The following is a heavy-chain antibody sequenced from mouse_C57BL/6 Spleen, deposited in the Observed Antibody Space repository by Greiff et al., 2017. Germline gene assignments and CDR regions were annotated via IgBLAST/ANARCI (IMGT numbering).Heavy chain of an antibody. V-gene: IGHV1-54*01. D-gene: IGHD1-1*01. CDR2: INPGSGGT. Sequence: VQLQQSGAELVRPGTSVKVSCTASGYAFTNYLIEWVKQRPGQGLEWIGVINPGSGGTTYNEKFKGKATLTADKSSSTAYMQLSSLTSEASAVYFCARGDYGNDYWGQGTTLTVSS. J-gene: IGHJ2*01. CDR1: GYAFTNYL. CDR3: ARGDYGNDY.